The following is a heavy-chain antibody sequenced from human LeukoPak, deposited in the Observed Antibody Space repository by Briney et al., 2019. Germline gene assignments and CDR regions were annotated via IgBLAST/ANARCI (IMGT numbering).Heavy chain of an antibody. V-gene: IGHV3-23*01. J-gene: IGHJ4*02. Sequence: GASLRLSCAASGLTFSNCAMSWVRQAPGEGLEWVSAITGSGFDTYHADSVKGRFTISRDNSKTALFLQMNSLRAEDTAVYYCVKGSDAARPYYFDYWGQGTLVTVSS. CDR1: GLTFSNCA. CDR3: VKGSDAARPYYFDY. D-gene: IGHD2-2*01. CDR2: ITGSGFDT.